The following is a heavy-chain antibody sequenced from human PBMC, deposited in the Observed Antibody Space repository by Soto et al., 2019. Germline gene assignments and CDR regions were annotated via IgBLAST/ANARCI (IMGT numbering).Heavy chain of an antibody. CDR1: GFTFSSYG. J-gene: IGHJ6*02. CDR2: ISYDGSNK. V-gene: IGHV3-30*18. D-gene: IGHD1-26*01. Sequence: LRLSCAASGFTFSSYGMHWVRQAPGKGLGWVAVISYDGSNKYYADSVKGRFTISRDNSKNTLYLQMNSLRAEDTAVYYCAKDGGGSYLGAYYYYGMDVWGQGTTVTV. CDR3: AKDGGGSYLGAYYYYGMDV.